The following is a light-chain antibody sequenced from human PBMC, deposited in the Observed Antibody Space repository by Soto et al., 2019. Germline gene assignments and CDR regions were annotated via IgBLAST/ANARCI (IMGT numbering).Light chain of an antibody. V-gene: IGKV3-11*01. CDR3: RQRSNWPYT. CDR1: QSVSGY. Sequence: EIALTQSPATLSLSPGNRATLSCRASQSVSGYLAWYQQKPGQAPRLLIYDASNRATGIPARFSGSGSGTDFTLPITSLEPEDFAVYYCRQRSNWPYTFGGGTKVEI. J-gene: IGKJ4*01. CDR2: DAS.